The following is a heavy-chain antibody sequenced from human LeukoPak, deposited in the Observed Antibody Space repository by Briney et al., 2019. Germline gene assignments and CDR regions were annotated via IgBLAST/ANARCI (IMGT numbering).Heavy chain of an antibody. CDR1: GGSFSGYY. J-gene: IGHJ3*02. CDR2: INHSGST. CDR3: ARGDYDYVYAFDI. D-gene: IGHD5-12*01. Sequence: SETLSLTCAVSGGSFSGYYWSWIRQPPGKGLEWIGEINHSGSTNYNPSLKSRVTISVDTSKNQFSLKLSSVTAADTAVYYCARGDYDYVYAFDIWGQGTMVTVSS. V-gene: IGHV4-34*01.